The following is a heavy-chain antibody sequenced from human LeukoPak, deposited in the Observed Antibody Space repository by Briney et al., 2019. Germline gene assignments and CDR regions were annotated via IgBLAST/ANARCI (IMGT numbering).Heavy chain of an antibody. D-gene: IGHD1-14*01. J-gene: IGHJ4*02. CDR3: ARGWSITVDY. V-gene: IGHV4-4*02. Sequence: SETLSLTCAVSGGSISSSNWWSWVRQPPGKGLEWIGEIYHSGSTNYNPSLKSRVTISVDTSKNQFSLKLSSVTAADTAVYYCARGWSITVDYWGQGTLVTVSS. CDR2: IYHSGST. CDR1: GGSISSSNW.